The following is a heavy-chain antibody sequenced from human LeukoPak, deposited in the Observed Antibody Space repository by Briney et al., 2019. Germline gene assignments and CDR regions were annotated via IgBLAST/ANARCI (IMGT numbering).Heavy chain of an antibody. D-gene: IGHD3-22*01. CDR2: IIPILGIA. V-gene: IGHV1-69*04. J-gene: IGHJ3*02. CDR3: ASSYYDSSGYYSDAFDI. Sequence: SVKVSRKASGGTFSSYAISWVRQAPGQGLEWMGRIIPILGIANYAQKFQGRVTITADKSTSTAYMELSSLRSEDTAVYYCASSYYDSSGYYSDAFDIWGQGTMVTVSS. CDR1: GGTFSSYA.